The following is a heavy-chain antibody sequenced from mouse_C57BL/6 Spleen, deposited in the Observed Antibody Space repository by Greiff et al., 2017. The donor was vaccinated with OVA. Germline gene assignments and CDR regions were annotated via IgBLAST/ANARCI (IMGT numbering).Heavy chain of an antibody. CDR2: ISSGSSTI. J-gene: IGHJ2*01. Sequence: HLVESGGGLVKPGGSLKLSCAASGFTFSDYGMHWVRQAPEKGLEWVAYISSGSSTIYYADTVKGRFTISRDNAKNTLFLQMTSLRSEDTAMYYCAQSSLYGSSFDYWGQGTTLTVSS. CDR1: GFTFSDYG. D-gene: IGHD1-1*01. CDR3: AQSSLYGSSFDY. V-gene: IGHV5-17*01.